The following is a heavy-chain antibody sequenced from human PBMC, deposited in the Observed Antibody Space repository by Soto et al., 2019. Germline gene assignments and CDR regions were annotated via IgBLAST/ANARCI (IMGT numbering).Heavy chain of an antibody. CDR2: IRSKAYGGTT. CDR3: TRVGRSSSSLLVMGMDV. Sequence: LRLSCTASGFTFGDYAMSWVRQAPGKGLEWVGFIRSKAYGGTTEYAASVKGRFTISRDDSKGIAYLQMNSLRTEDTAVYYCTRVGRSSSSLLVMGMDVWGQGTTVTVSS. D-gene: IGHD6-6*01. J-gene: IGHJ6*02. CDR1: GFTFGDYA. V-gene: IGHV3-49*04.